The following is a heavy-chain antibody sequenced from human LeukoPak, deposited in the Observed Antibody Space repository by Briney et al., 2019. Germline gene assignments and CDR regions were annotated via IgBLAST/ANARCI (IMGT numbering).Heavy chain of an antibody. D-gene: IGHD3-10*01. Sequence: ASVKVSCKASGYTFTGYYMHWVRQAPGQGLEWMGWINPNSGGTNYAQKFQGRVTMTRDTSISTAYMELSRLRSDDTAVYYCARGRFQLLWFGELLYDWGQGTLVTVSS. CDR1: GYTFTGYY. CDR3: ARGRFQLLWFGELLYD. J-gene: IGHJ4*02. CDR2: INPNSGGT. V-gene: IGHV1-2*02.